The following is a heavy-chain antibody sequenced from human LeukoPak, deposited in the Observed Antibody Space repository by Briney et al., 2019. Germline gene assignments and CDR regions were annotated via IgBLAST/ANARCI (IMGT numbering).Heavy chain of an antibody. J-gene: IGHJ4*02. Sequence: SETLSLTCTVSGGSISSSSYYWGWIRQPPGKGLEWIGSIYYSGSTYYNPSLKSRVTISVDTSKNQFSLKLSSVTAADTAVYYCARSVSGYSAFWGQGTLVTVSS. D-gene: IGHD5-12*01. CDR3: ARSVSGYSAF. CDR2: IYYSGST. CDR1: GGSISSSSYY. V-gene: IGHV4-39*07.